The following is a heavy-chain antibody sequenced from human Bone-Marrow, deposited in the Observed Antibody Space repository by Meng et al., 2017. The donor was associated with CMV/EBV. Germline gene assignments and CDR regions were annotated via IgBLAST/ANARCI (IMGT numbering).Heavy chain of an antibody. V-gene: IGHV1-69*05. J-gene: IGHJ6*02. D-gene: IGHD3-10*01. CDR1: GGTFSSYA. CDR3: VRDHIRVIWFGAYGFDL. Sequence: SVKVSCKASGGTFSSYAISWVRQAPGQGLEWMGGIIPIFGTANYAQKFQGRVTITTDESTSTAYMELSSLRSEDTAVYYCVRDHIRVIWFGAYGFDLWGQGTTVTVSS. CDR2: IIPIFGTA.